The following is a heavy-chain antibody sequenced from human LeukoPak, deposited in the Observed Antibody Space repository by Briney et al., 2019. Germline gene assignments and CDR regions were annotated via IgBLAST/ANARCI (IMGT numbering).Heavy chain of an antibody. Sequence: PSETLSLTCTVSGGSISSNGYYWGWIRQPPGKGLDWIGSISYSGSTYYNPSLKSRVTISVDTSRNQFSLKLSSVTAADTAVYYCARRISYYYGMDVWGQGTTVTVSS. CDR1: GGSISSNGYY. V-gene: IGHV4-39*01. CDR3: ARRISYYYGMDV. CDR2: ISYSGST. J-gene: IGHJ6*02.